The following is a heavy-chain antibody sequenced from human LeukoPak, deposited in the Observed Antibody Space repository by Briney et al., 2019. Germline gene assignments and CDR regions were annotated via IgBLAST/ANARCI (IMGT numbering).Heavy chain of an antibody. CDR2: IHYSGST. J-gene: IGHJ4*02. D-gene: IGHD3-22*01. CDR1: GGSIRNDDYY. Sequence: PSETLSLTCNVSGGSIRNDDYYWSWIRQPPGKGLEWVGYIHYSGSTNYNPSLKSRVTISIYTSKRQFSLILSSVTAADTAFYYCARRGVINDIGSYHDYWGQGTLVTVSS. CDR3: ARRGVINDIGSYHDY. V-gene: IGHV4-61*08.